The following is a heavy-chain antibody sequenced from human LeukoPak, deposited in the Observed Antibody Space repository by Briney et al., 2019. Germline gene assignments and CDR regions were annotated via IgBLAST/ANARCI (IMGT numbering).Heavy chain of an antibody. V-gene: IGHV3-30*03. Sequence: GGSLRLSCAASGFTFSDYGMHWVRQAPGKGLEWVAVISYDGSNKYYADSVKGRFTISRDNSKNTLYLQMNSLRAEDTAFYYCARDSGFSGTQRGEYWGQGTLVTVSS. CDR2: ISYDGSNK. J-gene: IGHJ4*02. D-gene: IGHD3/OR15-3a*01. CDR1: GFTFSDYG. CDR3: ARDSGFSGTQRGEY.